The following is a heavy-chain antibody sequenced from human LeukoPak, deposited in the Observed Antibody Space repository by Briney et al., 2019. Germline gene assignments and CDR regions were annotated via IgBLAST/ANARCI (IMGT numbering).Heavy chain of an antibody. CDR1: GFRFSYHD. CDR2: ICAAGAHT. D-gene: IGHD1-14*01. J-gene: IGHJ3*02. V-gene: IGHV3-64*02. Sequence: GGSLRLSCAASGFRFSYHDMHWVRQAPGEGLEFVSSICAAGAHTFYADSVKGRFTISRDNFQSTMYLQMDGLRPEDSAVYYCARELGGTKTGGFDIWGQGTVVTVSS. CDR3: ARELGGTKTGGFDI.